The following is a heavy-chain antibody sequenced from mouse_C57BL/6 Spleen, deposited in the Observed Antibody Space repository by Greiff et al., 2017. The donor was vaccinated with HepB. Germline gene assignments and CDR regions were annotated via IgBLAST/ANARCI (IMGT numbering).Heavy chain of an antibody. V-gene: IGHV1-82*01. D-gene: IGHD1-1*01. CDR1: GYAFSSSW. Sequence: QVQLKQSGPELVKPGASVKISCKASGYAFSSSWMNWVKQRPGKGLEWIGRIYPGDGDTNYNGKFKGKATLTADKSSSTAYMQLSSLTSEDSAVYFCARDGSSPWYFDVWGTGTTVTVSS. CDR3: ARDGSSPWYFDV. CDR2: IYPGDGDT. J-gene: IGHJ1*03.